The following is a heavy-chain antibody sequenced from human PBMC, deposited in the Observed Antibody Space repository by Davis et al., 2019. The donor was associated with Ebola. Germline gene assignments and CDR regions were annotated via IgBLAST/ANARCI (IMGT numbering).Heavy chain of an antibody. D-gene: IGHD3-16*01. CDR2: ISYDGSNK. CDR3: ARGGLEGLVHDY. V-gene: IGHV3-30*03. Sequence: PGGSLRLSCAASGFTFSSYGMHLVRQAPGKGLEWVAVISYDGSNKYYADSVKGRFTISRDNSKNTLYLQMNSLRAEDTAVYYCARGGLEGLVHDYWGQGTLVTVSS. CDR1: GFTFSSYG. J-gene: IGHJ4*02.